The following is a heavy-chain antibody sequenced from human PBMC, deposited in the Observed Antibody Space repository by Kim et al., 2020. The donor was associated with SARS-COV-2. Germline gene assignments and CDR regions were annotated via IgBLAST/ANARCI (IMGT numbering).Heavy chain of an antibody. CDR2: IHYTGST. CDR1: GGSITNYY. V-gene: IGHV4-59*01. J-gene: IGHJ4*02. CDR3: ARGGWYSAY. Sequence: SETLSLTCTVSGGSITNYYWSWIRQTPGQGLEWIGYIHYTGSTKYNPSLKSRGTISVDTSKNQFSLQLTSVTAADTAVYYCARGGWYSAYWGQGTLVTVSS. D-gene: IGHD6-19*01.